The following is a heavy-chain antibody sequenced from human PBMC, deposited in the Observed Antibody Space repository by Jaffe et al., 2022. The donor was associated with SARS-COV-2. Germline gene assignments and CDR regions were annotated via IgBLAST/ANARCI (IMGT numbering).Heavy chain of an antibody. CDR1: GFTFSSYA. CDR3: ARDVNSGYDYPDLFDY. J-gene: IGHJ4*02. D-gene: IGHD5-12*01. Sequence: QVQLVESGGGVVQPGRSLRLSCAASGFTFSSYAMHWVRQAPGKGLEWVAVISYDGSNKYYADSVKGRFTISRDNSKNTLYLQMNSLRAEDTAVYYCARDVNSGYDYPDLFDYWGQGTLVTVSS. CDR2: ISYDGSNK. V-gene: IGHV3-30-3*01.